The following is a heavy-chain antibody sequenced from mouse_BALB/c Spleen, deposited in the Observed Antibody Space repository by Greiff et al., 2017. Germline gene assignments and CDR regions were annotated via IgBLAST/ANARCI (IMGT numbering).Heavy chain of an antibody. CDR2: IYPGDGDT. Sequence: LQESGAELARPGASVKLSCKASGYTFTSYWMQWVKQRPGQGLEWIGAIYPGDGDTRYTQKFKGKATLTADKSSSTAYMQLSSLASEDSAVYYCARSRYDSYYFDYWGQGTTLTVSS. V-gene: IGHV1-87*01. CDR3: ARSRYDSYYFDY. J-gene: IGHJ2*01. CDR1: GYTFTSYW. D-gene: IGHD2-14*01.